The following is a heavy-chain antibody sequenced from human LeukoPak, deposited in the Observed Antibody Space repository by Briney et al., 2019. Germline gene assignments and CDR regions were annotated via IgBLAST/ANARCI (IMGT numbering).Heavy chain of an antibody. V-gene: IGHV3-48*01. CDR1: GFTFSSYS. D-gene: IGHD6-19*01. CDR3: ARGWSPLGYYYYGMDV. CDR2: ISSSSSTI. J-gene: IGHJ6*02. Sequence: GGSLRLSCAASGFTFSSYSMNWVRQAPGKGLEWVSYISSSSSTINYADSVKGRFTISRDNAKNSLYLQMNSLRAEDTAVYYRARGWSPLGYYYYGMDVWGQGTTVTVSS.